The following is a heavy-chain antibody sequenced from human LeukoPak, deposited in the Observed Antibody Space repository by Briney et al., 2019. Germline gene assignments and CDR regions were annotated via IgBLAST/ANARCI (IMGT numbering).Heavy chain of an antibody. Sequence: PGGSLRLSCAASGFTFSSYGMHWVRQAPGKGLEWVAVISYDGSNKYYADSVKGRFTISRDNSKNTLYLQMNSLRAEDTAVYYCAKDLTGTGAFDIWGQGTMVTVSS. V-gene: IGHV3-30*18. CDR3: AKDLTGTGAFDI. J-gene: IGHJ3*02. CDR2: ISYDGSNK. D-gene: IGHD7-27*01. CDR1: GFTFSSYG.